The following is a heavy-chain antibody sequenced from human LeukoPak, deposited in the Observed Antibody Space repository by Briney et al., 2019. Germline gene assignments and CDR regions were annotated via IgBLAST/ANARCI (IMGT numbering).Heavy chain of an antibody. D-gene: IGHD3-22*01. J-gene: IGHJ4*02. Sequence: PGGSLRLSCAASGFTFSSYAMSWVRQAPGKGLEWVSAITGSGGSTYYADSVKGRFTISRDNSKNTLYLQMNSLRAEDTAVYYGAKGTGTSGYYYMFDYWGQGTLVTVSS. CDR1: GFTFSSYA. CDR3: AKGTGTSGYYYMFDY. V-gene: IGHV3-23*01. CDR2: ITGSGGST.